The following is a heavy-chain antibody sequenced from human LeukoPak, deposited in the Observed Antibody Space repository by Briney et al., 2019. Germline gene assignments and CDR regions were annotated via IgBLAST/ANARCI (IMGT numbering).Heavy chain of an antibody. V-gene: IGHV4-39*07. CDR2: IYYSGST. Sequence: PSETLSLTCTVSGGSISSSSYYWGWIRQPPGKGLEWIGSIYYSGSTYYNPSLKSRVTISVDTSKNQFSLKLSSVTAADTAVYYCARDIAAADNNWFDPWGQGTLVTVSS. CDR1: GGSISSSSYY. CDR3: ARDIAAADNNWFDP. D-gene: IGHD6-13*01. J-gene: IGHJ5*02.